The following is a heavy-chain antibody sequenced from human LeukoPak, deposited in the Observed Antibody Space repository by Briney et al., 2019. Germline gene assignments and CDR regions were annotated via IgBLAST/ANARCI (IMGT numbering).Heavy chain of an antibody. CDR2: ISSSSYI. D-gene: IGHD6-13*01. CDR1: GFTFSSYS. CDR3: ARGGFTYSSSYDY. Sequence: GGSLRLSCAASGFTFSSYSMNWVRQAPGKGLEWVSSISSSSYIYYADSVKGRFTISRDNAKNSLYLQMNSLRAEDTAVYYCARGGFTYSSSYDYWGQGTLVTVSS. V-gene: IGHV3-21*01. J-gene: IGHJ4*02.